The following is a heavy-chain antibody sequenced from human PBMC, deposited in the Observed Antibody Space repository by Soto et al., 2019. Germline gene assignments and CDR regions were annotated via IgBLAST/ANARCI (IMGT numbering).Heavy chain of an antibody. V-gene: IGHV4-4*07. CDR2: IHSSGST. J-gene: IGHJ5*02. CDR3: ARDQGVAAAGITWFDP. D-gene: IGHD6-13*01. CDR1: GASMSSYH. Sequence: SETLSLTCTVSGASMSSYHWSWIRQPAGKGLEWIGHIHSSGSTNYNPSLKSRVTMSVDTSKNQFSLRLMSLTAADTAVYYCARDQGVAAAGITWFDPWGQGSLVTVSS.